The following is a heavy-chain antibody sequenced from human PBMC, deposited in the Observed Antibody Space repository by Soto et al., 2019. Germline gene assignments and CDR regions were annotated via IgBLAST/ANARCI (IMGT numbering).Heavy chain of an antibody. Sequence: QVQLVQSGAEVKKPGSSVKVSCKASGGTFSSYTISWVRQAPGQGLEWMGRIIPILGIANYAQKFQGRVTITADKXXSTAYMELSSLRSEDTAVYYCAGGWGIQLWSLPDYWGQGTLVTVSS. CDR3: AGGWGIQLWSLPDY. V-gene: IGHV1-69*02. J-gene: IGHJ4*02. CDR2: IIPILGIA. CDR1: GGTFSSYT. D-gene: IGHD5-18*01.